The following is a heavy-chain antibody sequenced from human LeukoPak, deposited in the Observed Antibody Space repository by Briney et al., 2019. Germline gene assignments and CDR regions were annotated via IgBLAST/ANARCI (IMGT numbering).Heavy chain of an antibody. D-gene: IGHD5-12*01. CDR3: AREETQYGGFFDY. V-gene: IGHV3-30*09. Sequence: GGSLRLSCAASGFTFSNFAMHWVRQAPGKGLEWVAVISYDGSNKYYADSVKGRFAISRDNSKNTLYLQMNSLRAEDTAVYYCAREETQYGGFFDYWGQGTLVTVSS. CDR1: GFTFSNFA. J-gene: IGHJ4*02. CDR2: ISYDGSNK.